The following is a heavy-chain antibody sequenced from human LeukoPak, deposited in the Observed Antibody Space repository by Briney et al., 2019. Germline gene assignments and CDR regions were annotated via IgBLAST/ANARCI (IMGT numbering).Heavy chain of an antibody. CDR1: GFIFSSYG. Sequence: PGGSLRLSCAASGFIFSSYGMSWFRQAPGKGLEWVSAISASGGSTYYADSVKGRFTISRDDSKNTLYLQMNGLRAEDTAVYYCAKDRPANWGYYLDYWGQGTLVTVSS. CDR2: ISASGGST. CDR3: AKDRPANWGYYLDY. D-gene: IGHD7-27*01. J-gene: IGHJ4*02. V-gene: IGHV3-23*01.